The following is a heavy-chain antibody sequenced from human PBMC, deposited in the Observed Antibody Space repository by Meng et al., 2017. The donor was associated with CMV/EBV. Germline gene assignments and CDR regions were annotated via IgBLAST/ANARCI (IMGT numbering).Heavy chain of an antibody. J-gene: IGHJ4*02. V-gene: IGHV1-46*01. CDR3: ARELSYTSALDY. CDR1: GDTFTSCH. D-gene: IGHD2/OR15-2a*01. Sequence: QVQLVQSGAEVKKPGASVKVSCKASGDTFTSCHIHWVRQAPGQGLEWLGLINCNDGATSYAHKFQGRVSMTRDTSTRIVHMELSSLRSEDTALYYCARELSYTSALDYWGQGTLVNVSS. CDR2: INCNDGAT.